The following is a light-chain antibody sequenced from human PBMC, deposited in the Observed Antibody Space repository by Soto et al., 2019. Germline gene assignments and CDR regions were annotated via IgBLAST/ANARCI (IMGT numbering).Light chain of an antibody. V-gene: IGKV3-15*01. CDR1: QTISAD. CDR2: GAS. CDR3: QYYQKWPET. J-gene: IGKJ1*01. Sequence: EILMTQSPATLSVSPGGSAALSCRASQTISADLACYQQKPGQAPRLLIYGASTRAPGISVRFSGTGFGTDFPLAISSLQSEDFAVYCCQYYQKWPETCGQGTKVEIK.